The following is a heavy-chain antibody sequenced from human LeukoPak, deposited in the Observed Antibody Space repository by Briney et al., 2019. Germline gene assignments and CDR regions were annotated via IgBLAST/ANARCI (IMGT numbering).Heavy chain of an antibody. J-gene: IGHJ4*02. CDR1: GYTFTVYY. Sequence: ASVTVSFKASGYTFTVYYMHWVRQAPGQGLEWMGWINPNSGGTNYAQKFQGRVTMTRDTSTSTVYMELSSLRSEDTAVYYCARDLSYWGQGTLVTVSS. CDR2: INPNSGGT. V-gene: IGHV1-2*02. CDR3: ARDLSY.